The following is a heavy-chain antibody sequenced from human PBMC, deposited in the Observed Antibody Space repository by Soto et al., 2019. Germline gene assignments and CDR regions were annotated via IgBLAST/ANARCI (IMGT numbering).Heavy chain of an antibody. CDR2: MNPNSGNT. D-gene: IGHD6-13*01. CDR1: GYDFTSYD. CDR3: AGAAGGSSFGYDY. J-gene: IGHJ4*02. V-gene: IGHV1-8*01. Sequence: ASVKVSCKASGYDFTSYDINCVRHATGQGLEWMGWMNPNSGNTGYAQKFQGRVTMTRNTSISTAYMELSSLRSEDTAVYYCAGAAGGSSFGYDYWGQGTMVTVSS.